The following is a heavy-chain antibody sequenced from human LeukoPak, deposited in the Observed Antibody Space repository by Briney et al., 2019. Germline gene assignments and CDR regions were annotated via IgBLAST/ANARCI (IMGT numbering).Heavy chain of an antibody. J-gene: IGHJ4*02. Sequence: PGGSLRLSCAASGFTFSSYAMSWVRQAPGKGLEWVSAISGSGGSTYYADSVKGRFTISRDNSKNTLYLQMNSLRAEDTAVHYCAKGFRYYDSSGYPHWGQGTLVTVSS. CDR2: ISGSGGST. V-gene: IGHV3-23*01. D-gene: IGHD3-22*01. CDR3: AKGFRYYDSSGYPH. CDR1: GFTFSSYA.